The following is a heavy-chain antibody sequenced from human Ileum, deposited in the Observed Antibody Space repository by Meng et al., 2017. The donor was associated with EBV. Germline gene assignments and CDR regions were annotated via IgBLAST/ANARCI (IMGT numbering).Heavy chain of an antibody. CDR3: IRDFREADY. Sequence: ELQLVESGGGLVQPGGSLRLSCAASGFTFSSYCMHWVRQAPGKGPVWVSRICHDESTMNYADSVKGRFTISRDNAKNTVYLQMNSLRPEDTAVYYCIRDFREADYWGQGTLVTVSS. D-gene: IGHD3-10*01. CDR2: ICHDESTM. CDR1: GFTFSSYC. V-gene: IGHV3-74*01. J-gene: IGHJ4*02.